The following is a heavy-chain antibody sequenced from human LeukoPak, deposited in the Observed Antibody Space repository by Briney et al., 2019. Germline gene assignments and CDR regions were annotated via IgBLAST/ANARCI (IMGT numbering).Heavy chain of an antibody. CDR2: ISSSSSYI. CDR3: ARDILDIVGATNNY. Sequence: GGSLRLSYAASGFTFSSYSMNWVRQAPGKGLEWVSSISSSSSYIYYADSVKGRFTISRDNAKNSLYLQMDSLRAEDTAVYYCARDILDIVGATNNYWGQGTLVTVSS. CDR1: GFTFSSYS. J-gene: IGHJ4*02. V-gene: IGHV3-21*01. D-gene: IGHD1-26*01.